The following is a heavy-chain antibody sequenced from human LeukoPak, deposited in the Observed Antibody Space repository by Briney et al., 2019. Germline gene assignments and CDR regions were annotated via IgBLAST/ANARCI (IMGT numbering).Heavy chain of an antibody. CDR3: AGTNDFGDYVGA. J-gene: IGHJ5*02. CDR2: MYHGGST. D-gene: IGHD4-17*01. Sequence: SETLSLTCAVSGGSISRSDYSWSWIRQPPGKGLEWIGYMYHGGSTYYNPSLSSRVTISADRSKNQFSLRLSSVTAADTAVYYCAGTNDFGDYVGAWGRGTQVTVSS. V-gene: IGHV4-30-2*01. CDR1: GGSISRSDYS.